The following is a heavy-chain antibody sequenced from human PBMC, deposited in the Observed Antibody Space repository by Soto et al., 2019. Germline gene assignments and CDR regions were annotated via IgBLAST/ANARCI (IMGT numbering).Heavy chain of an antibody. CDR3: ARAQVSGIIGFAFSV. J-gene: IGHJ3*01. Sequence: QVQLVQSGAEVKKPGASVKISCKTSGDTFSHYYMHWVRQAPGQGLEWMSIIYPSFRYPTDSQNFQGRLTVTSDASTLPVYMELSSLKSDGTAVFCSARAQVSGIIGFAFSVWAKGTLVPVSS. D-gene: IGHD1-26*01. CDR1: GDTFSHYY. CDR2: IYPSFRYP. V-gene: IGHV1-46*01.